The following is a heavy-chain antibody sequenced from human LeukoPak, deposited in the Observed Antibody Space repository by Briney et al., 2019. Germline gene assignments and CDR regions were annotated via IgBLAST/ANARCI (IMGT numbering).Heavy chain of an antibody. J-gene: IGHJ4*02. Sequence: ASVKVSYKASGYTVTGHYLHWVRQAPGQGLEWMGWINPNSGGTNYAQKFQGRVTMTGDTSINTAYMELSSLTSDDTAMYYCARDAYSGFSYSYNMDYWGQGTLVTVSS. CDR3: ARDAYSGFSYSYNMDY. V-gene: IGHV1-2*02. D-gene: IGHD5-18*01. CDR2: INPNSGGT. CDR1: GYTVTGHY.